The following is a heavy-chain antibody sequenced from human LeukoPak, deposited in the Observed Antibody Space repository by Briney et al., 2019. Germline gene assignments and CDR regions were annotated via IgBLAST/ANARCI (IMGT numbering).Heavy chain of an antibody. Sequence: GGSLRLSCAAFGFTFSSYTLHWVRQAPGKGLEWVAIISFDGSNKYYADSVKGRFTISRDNSKNTLYLQMNSLRAEDTAVYYCAKDMRVLGSWYGSFIFDYWGQGTLVTVSS. CDR2: ISFDGSNK. J-gene: IGHJ4*02. V-gene: IGHV3-30-3*01. CDR1: GFTFSSYT. D-gene: IGHD6-13*01. CDR3: AKDMRVLGSWYGSFIFDY.